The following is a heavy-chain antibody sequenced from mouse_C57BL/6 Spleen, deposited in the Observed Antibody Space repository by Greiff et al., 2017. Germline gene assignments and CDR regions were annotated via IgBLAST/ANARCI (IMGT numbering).Heavy chain of an antibody. D-gene: IGHD1-1*01. CDR3: ANYGSEGMDY. Sequence: VQLQESGPELVKPGASVKISCKASGYAFSSSWMNWVKQRPGKGLEWIGRIYPGDGDTNYNGKFKGKATLTADKSSSTAYMQLSSLTSEDSAVYFCANYGSEGMDYWGQGTSVTVSS. J-gene: IGHJ4*01. CDR1: GYAFSSSW. CDR2: IYPGDGDT. V-gene: IGHV1-82*01.